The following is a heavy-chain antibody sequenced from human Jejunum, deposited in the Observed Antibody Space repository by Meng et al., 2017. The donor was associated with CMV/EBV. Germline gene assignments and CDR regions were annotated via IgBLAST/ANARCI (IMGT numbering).Heavy chain of an antibody. J-gene: IGHJ4*02. CDR2: ISAYNGNT. Sequence: KDSGYTFTTFGFSWVRQAPGQGLEWMGWISAYNGNTNYAQKFQGRVTMTTDTSTTTAYMELRNLKSDDTAVYYCARVLLGYGGNPAFWGQGTLVTVSS. V-gene: IGHV1-18*01. CDR1: GYTFTTFG. CDR3: ARVLLGYGGNPAF. D-gene: IGHD4-23*01.